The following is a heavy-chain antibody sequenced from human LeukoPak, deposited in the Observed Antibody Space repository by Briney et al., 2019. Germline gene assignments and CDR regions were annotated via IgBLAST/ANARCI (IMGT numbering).Heavy chain of an antibody. CDR1: GGSFSGYY. D-gene: IGHD3-16*01. CDR3: ARGSGYGSISVFDY. V-gene: IGHV4-34*01. CDR2: INHSGST. J-gene: IGHJ4*02. Sequence: PSETLSLTCAVYGGSFSGYYWSWLRHPPGKGLEWIGEINHSGSTNYNPSLKSRVTISVDTSKNQFSLKLRSVTAADTAVYYCARGSGYGSISVFDYWGQGTLVTVSS.